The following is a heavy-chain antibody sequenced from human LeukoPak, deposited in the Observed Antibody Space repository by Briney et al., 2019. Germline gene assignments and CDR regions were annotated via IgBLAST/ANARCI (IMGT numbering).Heavy chain of an antibody. CDR1: GFTFDDYA. D-gene: IGHD4-23*01. Sequence: GGSLRLSCAASGFTFDDYAMHWVRQAPGKGLEWVSGISWNSGSIGYADSVKGRFTISRDNAKNSPYLQMNSLRAEDTALYYCAKDIGVVTPAFSFDYWGQGTLVTVSS. CDR2: ISWNSGSI. J-gene: IGHJ4*02. V-gene: IGHV3-9*01. CDR3: AKDIGVVTPAFSFDY.